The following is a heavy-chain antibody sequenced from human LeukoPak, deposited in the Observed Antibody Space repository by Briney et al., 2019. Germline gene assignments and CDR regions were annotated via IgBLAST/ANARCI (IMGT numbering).Heavy chain of an antibody. Sequence: GGSLRLSCAASEFTFSNYAMSWVRQAPGKGLEWVSSISGSGDSTYYADSVKGRFTISRDNSKSTLYLQMNTLRAEDTAVYYCAKALTVTTFNYFDFWGQGTLVTVSS. CDR3: AKALTVTTFNYFDF. D-gene: IGHD4-11*01. V-gene: IGHV3-23*01. J-gene: IGHJ4*02. CDR2: ISGSGDST. CDR1: EFTFSNYA.